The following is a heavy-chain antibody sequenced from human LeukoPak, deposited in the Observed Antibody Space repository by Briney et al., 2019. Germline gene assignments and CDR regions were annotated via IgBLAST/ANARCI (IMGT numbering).Heavy chain of an antibody. CDR2: INAGNGNT. J-gene: IGHJ4*02. CDR3: AREGAVALKHFDL. D-gene: IGHD6-19*01. Sequence: ASVKVSCKASGYTFTSYAMHWVRQAPGQRLEWMGWINAGNGNTKYSQKFQGRVTITRDTSASTAYMELSSLRSEDTAVYYCAREGAVALKHFDLWGQGTLVTVSS. CDR1: GYTFTSYA. V-gene: IGHV1-3*01.